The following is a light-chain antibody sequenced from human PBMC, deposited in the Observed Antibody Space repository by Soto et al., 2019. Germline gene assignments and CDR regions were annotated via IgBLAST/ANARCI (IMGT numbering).Light chain of an antibody. CDR1: TSNIGSNT. CDR3: AAWDDSLEGYV. J-gene: IGLJ1*01. CDR2: SNN. V-gene: IGLV1-44*01. Sequence: QSVLTQPPSASGAPGQRVTISCSGSTSNIGSNTVNWYQQLHGTAPKLRMYSNNQRPSGVPDRFSGSKSGTAASLAISGLQSEEEADYYCAAWDDSLEGYVFGTGTKVTVL.